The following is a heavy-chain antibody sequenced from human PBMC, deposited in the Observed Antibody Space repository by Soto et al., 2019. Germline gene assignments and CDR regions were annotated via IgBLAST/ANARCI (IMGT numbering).Heavy chain of an antibody. J-gene: IGHJ5*02. V-gene: IGHV4-4*07. CDR2: VYATGTS. Sequence: QVQVQESGPGLVKPSETLSLTCSVSGGSMSKFYWSWIRKTAGKGREWMGRVYATGTSDYNPSLRSRMAMPDDISKKTFSRRLRSVTDADTGVYYCVRDGSKSLRDCFDPWGQGILVTVSS. D-gene: IGHD4-17*01. CDR1: GGSMSKFY. CDR3: VRDGSKSLRDCFDP.